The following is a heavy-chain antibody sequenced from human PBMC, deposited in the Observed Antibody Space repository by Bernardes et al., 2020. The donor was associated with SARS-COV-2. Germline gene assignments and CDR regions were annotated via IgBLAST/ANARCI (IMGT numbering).Heavy chain of an antibody. D-gene: IGHD5-12*01. J-gene: IGHJ6*02. CDR3: AKESGRGGYEMDYYYYYGMDV. CDR2: ISGSGGST. Sequence: GGSLGLSCAASGFTFSSYAMSWVRQAPGKGLEWVSAISGSGGSTYYADSVKGRFTISRDNSKNTLYLQMNSLRAEDTAVYYCAKESGRGGYEMDYYYYYGMDVWGQGTTVTVSS. CDR1: GFTFSSYA. V-gene: IGHV3-23*01.